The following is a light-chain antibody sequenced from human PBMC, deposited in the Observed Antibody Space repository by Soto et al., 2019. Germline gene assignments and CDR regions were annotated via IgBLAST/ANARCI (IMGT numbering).Light chain of an antibody. V-gene: IGLV2-14*03. CDR2: DVS. CDR1: SSDVGGYNF. CDR3: SSYATSILEV. J-gene: IGLJ1*01. Sequence: QSVLTQPASVSGSPGQSITISCTGTSSDVGGYNFASWYQQHPGKAPKLMIYDVSNRPSGVSDRFSGSKSGNTASLTIFGLQAEDEADYYCSSYATSILEVFGTGTKVTLL.